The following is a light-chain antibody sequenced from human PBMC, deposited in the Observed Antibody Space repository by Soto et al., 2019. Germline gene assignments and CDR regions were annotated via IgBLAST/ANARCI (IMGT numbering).Light chain of an antibody. Sequence: QSALTQPASVSWSPGQSITISCTGTSSDVGAYNYVSWYQQHPGKAPKLMIYDVSNRPSGVSNRFSGSKSGNTASLTISGLQAEDEADYYCSSYTSSNTYVFGTGTKVTVL. J-gene: IGLJ1*01. CDR1: SSDVGAYNY. CDR3: SSYTSSNTYV. V-gene: IGLV2-14*03. CDR2: DVS.